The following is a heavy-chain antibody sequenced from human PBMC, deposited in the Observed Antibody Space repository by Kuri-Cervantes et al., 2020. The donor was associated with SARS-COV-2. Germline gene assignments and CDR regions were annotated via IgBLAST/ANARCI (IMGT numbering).Heavy chain of an antibody. D-gene: IGHD7-27*01. J-gene: IGHJ4*02. CDR1: GFTFGTYA. Sequence: LSLTCAASGFTFGTYAMHWVRQAPGKGLEWVVVISYDGSKKYYGDSVKGRFTISRDKSKNTLYLQMNSLRPEDTAVYYCARDLRLGKILDYWGQGTLVTVSS. CDR2: ISYDGSKK. CDR3: ARDLRLGKILDY. V-gene: IGHV3-30-3*01.